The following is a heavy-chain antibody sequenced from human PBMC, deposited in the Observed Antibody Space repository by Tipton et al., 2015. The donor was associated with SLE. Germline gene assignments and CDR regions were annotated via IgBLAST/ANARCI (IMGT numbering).Heavy chain of an antibody. CDR3: ARGRPGIAAAGTYDY. J-gene: IGHJ4*02. CDR2: IYYSGST. V-gene: IGHV4-59*01. D-gene: IGHD6-13*01. CDR1: GGSFSGYY. Sequence: TLSLTCAVYGGSFSGYYWSWIRQPPGKGLEWIGYIYYSGSTNYNPSLKSRVTISVDTSKNQFSLKLSSVTAADTAVYYCARGRPGIAAAGTYDYWGRGTLVTVSS.